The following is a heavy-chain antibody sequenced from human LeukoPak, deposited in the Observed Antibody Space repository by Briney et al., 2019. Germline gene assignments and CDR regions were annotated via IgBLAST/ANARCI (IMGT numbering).Heavy chain of an antibody. CDR2: ISTMSNYI. Sequence: GGSLRLSCAASGFDFSTYAINWVRQAPGKGLEWVSSISTMSNYIFYGDSVKGRFTISRDNSKNTLYLQMNSLRAEDTAVFYCAKDQAVTLTQDAFDIWGQGTMVTVSS. D-gene: IGHD4-17*01. J-gene: IGHJ3*02. V-gene: IGHV3-21*04. CDR3: AKDQAVTLTQDAFDI. CDR1: GFDFSTYA.